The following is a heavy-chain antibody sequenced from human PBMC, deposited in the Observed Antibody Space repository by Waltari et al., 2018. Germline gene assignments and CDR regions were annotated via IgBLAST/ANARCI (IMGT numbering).Heavy chain of an antibody. Sequence: QVQLVQSGAEVKKPGASVKVYCKASGYTFIGYYIHWGRQAPGQGLEWVGWINPNSGGTNYAQKFQGRVTMTRDTSISTAYMELNRLRSDDTAVYYCAREGPLRYFHGAFDIWGQGTMVTVSS. CDR3: AREGPLRYFHGAFDI. J-gene: IGHJ3*02. D-gene: IGHD3-9*01. V-gene: IGHV1-2*02. CDR1: GYTFIGYY. CDR2: INPNSGGT.